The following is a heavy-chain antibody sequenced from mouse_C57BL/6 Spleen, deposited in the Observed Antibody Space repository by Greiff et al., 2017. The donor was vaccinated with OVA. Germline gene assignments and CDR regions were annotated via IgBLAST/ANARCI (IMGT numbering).Heavy chain of an antibody. V-gene: IGHV3-6*01. D-gene: IGHD2-4*01. J-gene: IGHJ4*01. CDR3: AREGDYEGHYYAMDY. Sequence: ESGPGLVKPSQSLSLTCSVTGYSITSGYYWNWIRQFPGNKLEWMGYISYDGSNNYNPSLKNRISITRDTSKNQFFLKLNSVTTEDTATYYCAREGDYEGHYYAMDYWGQGTSVTVSS. CDR2: ISYDGSN. CDR1: GYSITSGYY.